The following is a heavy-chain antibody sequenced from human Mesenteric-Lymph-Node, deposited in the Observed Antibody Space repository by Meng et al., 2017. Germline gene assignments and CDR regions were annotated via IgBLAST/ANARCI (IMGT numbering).Heavy chain of an antibody. D-gene: IGHD2/OR15-2a*01. V-gene: IGHV3-23*01. CDR3: AKGPVITSRSAIVTSISDYYGMDV. Sequence: GGSLRPSCAASGFMFSRYALTWVRQAPGKGLEWVSLINNSGGGTYYAESVKGRFTISRENSKNTLYLRMSNLKADDTAVYYCAKGPVITSRSAIVTSISDYYGMDVWGQGTTVTVSS. CDR1: GFMFSRYA. CDR2: INNSGGGT. J-gene: IGHJ6*02.